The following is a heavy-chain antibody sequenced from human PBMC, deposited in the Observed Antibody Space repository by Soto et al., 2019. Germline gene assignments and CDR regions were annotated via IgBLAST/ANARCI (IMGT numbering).Heavy chain of an antibody. CDR1: GYTFTSYY. Sequence: ASVKVSCKASGYTFTSYYMHWVRQAPGQGLEWMGIINPSGGSTSYAQKFQGRVTMTRDTSTSTVYMELSSLRSEDTAVYYCARVIAVAGTQGKAFDIWGQGTMVTVSS. D-gene: IGHD6-19*01. CDR3: ARVIAVAGTQGKAFDI. CDR2: INPSGGST. V-gene: IGHV1-46*03. J-gene: IGHJ3*02.